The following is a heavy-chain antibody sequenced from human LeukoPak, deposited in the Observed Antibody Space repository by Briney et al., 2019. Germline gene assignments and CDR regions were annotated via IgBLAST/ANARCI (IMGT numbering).Heavy chain of an antibody. Sequence: PGGSLRPSCAASAFTFSIYAMSWVRQAPGKGLGWVSTISGSGGSTHYADSVKGRFTISRDNSKNTLYLQMNSLRADDTAVYYCVRGYSYGWFDPWGQGTLVTVSS. CDR2: ISGSGGST. D-gene: IGHD5-18*01. V-gene: IGHV3-23*01. CDR1: AFTFSIYA. J-gene: IGHJ5*02. CDR3: VRGYSYGWFDP.